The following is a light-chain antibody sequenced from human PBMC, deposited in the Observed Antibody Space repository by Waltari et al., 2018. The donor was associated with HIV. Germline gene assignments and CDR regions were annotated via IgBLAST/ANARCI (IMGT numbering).Light chain of an antibody. CDR3: CSHAGNFIFA. V-gene: IGLV2-11*01. CDR2: DVN. Sequence: QSALTQPHSVSGSPGQSLTISCTGTSSYVDTFVSWYQQHPGKAPKVIIYDVNKRPSGVPYRFSGSTSGNTAFLTISGLQAEDEADYHCCSHAGNFIFAFGSGTKVTVL. CDR1: SSYVDTF. J-gene: IGLJ1*01.